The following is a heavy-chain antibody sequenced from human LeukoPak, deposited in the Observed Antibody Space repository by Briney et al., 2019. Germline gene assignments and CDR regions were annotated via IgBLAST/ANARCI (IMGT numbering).Heavy chain of an antibody. CDR3: ARDGYSTPEV. Sequence: PSETLSLTCAVYGGSFSDYYWSWIRQPPGKGLEWIGEINHGGSTNYNPSLKSRVTLSVDTSKNQFFLKLTSVTVADTAVYYCARDGYSTPEVWGQGTTVTVSS. D-gene: IGHD6-13*01. CDR2: INHGGST. J-gene: IGHJ6*02. CDR1: GGSFSDYY. V-gene: IGHV4-34*01.